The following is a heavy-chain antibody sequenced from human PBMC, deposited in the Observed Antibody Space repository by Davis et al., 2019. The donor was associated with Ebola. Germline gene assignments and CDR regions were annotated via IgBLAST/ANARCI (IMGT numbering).Heavy chain of an antibody. J-gene: IGHJ6*04. Sequence: GESLKISCAASGFTFSSYAMNWVRQAPGKGLEWVTTISYDGNNIYYADSVKGRFTISRDNSKNTLYLQMNNLRPEDTAVYYCARDGRYYDFWSGPPVHIYGLDVWGKGTTVTVSS. V-gene: IGHV3-30-3*01. D-gene: IGHD3-3*01. CDR3: ARDGRYYDFWSGPPVHIYGLDV. CDR1: GFTFSSYA. CDR2: ISYDGNNI.